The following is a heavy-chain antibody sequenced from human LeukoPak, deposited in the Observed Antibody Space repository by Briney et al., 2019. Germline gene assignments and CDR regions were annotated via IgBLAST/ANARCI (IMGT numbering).Heavy chain of an antibody. D-gene: IGHD3-22*01. J-gene: IGHJ4*02. CDR3: ARGPHERSGYPDD. CDR2: ISPYNGNT. CDR1: GYTFNTYG. V-gene: IGHV1-18*01. Sequence: GASVKVSCKPYGYTFNTYGITWVRQAPGQGLEWMGWISPYNGNTNYAQEFQGRVTMTTDTSTSTAYMELRSLRSDDTAVYYCARGPHERSGYPDDWGQGTLVTVSS.